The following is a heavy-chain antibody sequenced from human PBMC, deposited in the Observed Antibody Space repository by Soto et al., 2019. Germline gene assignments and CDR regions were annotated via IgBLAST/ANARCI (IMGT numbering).Heavy chain of an antibody. Sequence: LKISYQGSGYSFACFWISWVRQMPGKGLEWMGRIDPGDSNTIYSPSFQGHVTISVDKSSSTSYLQWGSLKASDTAIYYCAKQGGYYYYGMDAWGQGTTVTVSS. V-gene: IGHV5-10-1*01. CDR2: IDPGDSNT. CDR1: GYSFACFW. CDR3: AKQGGYYYYGMDA. J-gene: IGHJ6*02. D-gene: IGHD3-16*01.